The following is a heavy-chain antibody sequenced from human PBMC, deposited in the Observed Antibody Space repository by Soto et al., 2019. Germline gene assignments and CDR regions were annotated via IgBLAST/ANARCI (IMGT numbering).Heavy chain of an antibody. CDR2: FDPEDGET. CDR1: GYTLTELS. V-gene: IGHV1-24*01. CDR3: ATGGFWSGISLQNYYYYYMDV. D-gene: IGHD3-3*01. Sequence: ASVKVSCKVSGYTLTELSMHWVRQAPGKGLEWMGGFDPEDGETIYAQKFQGRVTMTEDTSTDTAYMELSSLRSEDTAVYYCATGGFWSGISLQNYYYYYMDVRGKGTTVTVSS. J-gene: IGHJ6*03.